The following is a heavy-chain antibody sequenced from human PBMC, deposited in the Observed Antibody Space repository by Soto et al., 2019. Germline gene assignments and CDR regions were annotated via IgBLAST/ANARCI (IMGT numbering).Heavy chain of an antibody. D-gene: IGHD3-22*01. J-gene: IGHJ4*02. CDR2: ITSSSSYI. Sequence: GGSLRLSCAASGFTFSLYSMIWVRQAPGKGLEWVASITSSSSYIYYEDSLKGRFTISRDNAKNSLFLQLDSLRAEDTAVYFCVRARSTDSRPDYWGQGTLVTVSS. V-gene: IGHV3-21*01. CDR3: VRARSTDSRPDY. CDR1: GFTFSLYS.